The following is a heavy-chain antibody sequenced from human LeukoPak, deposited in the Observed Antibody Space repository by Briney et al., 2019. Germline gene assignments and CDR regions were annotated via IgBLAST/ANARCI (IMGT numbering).Heavy chain of an antibody. D-gene: IGHD1-1*01. Sequence: GSLRLSRAASGFTFSSYAMSWIRQPPGKGLEWIGEINHSGSTNYNPSLKSRVTISVDTSKNQFSLKLSSVTAADTAVYYCARGGGTTGGYFDYWGQGTLVTVSS. CDR3: ARGGGTTGGYFDY. J-gene: IGHJ4*02. CDR1: GFTFSSYA. CDR2: INHSGST. V-gene: IGHV4-34*01.